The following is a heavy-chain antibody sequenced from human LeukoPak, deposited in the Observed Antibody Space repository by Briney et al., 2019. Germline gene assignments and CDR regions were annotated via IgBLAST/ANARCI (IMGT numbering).Heavy chain of an antibody. J-gene: IGHJ5*02. CDR2: ISGSGGST. D-gene: IGHD1-26*01. Sequence: GGTLRLSCAASGFTFSSYGMSWVRQAPGKGLEWVSAISGSGGSTYYADSVKGRFTISRDNSKNMVYLQMNSLRAEDTAFYYCGKDSYVGVNWFDPRGQGTLVTVSS. CDR1: GFTFSSYG. V-gene: IGHV3-23*01. CDR3: GKDSYVGVNWFDP.